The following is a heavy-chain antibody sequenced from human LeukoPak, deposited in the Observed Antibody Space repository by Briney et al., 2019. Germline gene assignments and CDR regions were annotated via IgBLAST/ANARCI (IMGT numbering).Heavy chain of an antibody. CDR2: IKSKTDGGTT. D-gene: IGHD3-9*01. V-gene: IGHV3-15*01. J-gene: IGHJ4*02. CDR3: TTDYYYDILTGYYTPLDYFDY. CDR1: GFTFSNAW. Sequence: GGSLRLSCAASGFTFSNAWMSWVRQAPGKGLEWVGRIKSKTDGGTTDYAAPAKGRFTISRDDSKNTLYLQMNSLKTEDTAVYYCTTDYYYDILTGYYTPLDYFDYWGQGTLVTVSS.